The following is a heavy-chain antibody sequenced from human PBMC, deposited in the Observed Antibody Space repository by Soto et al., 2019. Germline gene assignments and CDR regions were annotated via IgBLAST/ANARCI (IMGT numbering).Heavy chain of an antibody. D-gene: IGHD2-2*01. CDR1: GFTFSSYA. CDR2: ISGSGGST. J-gene: IGHJ6*03. CDR3: AKALIVVVPAARKDYYMDV. Sequence: GGSLRLSCAASGFTFSSYAMSWVRQAPGKGLEWVSAISGSGGSTYYADSVKGRFTISRDNSKNTLYLQMNSLRAEDTAVYYCAKALIVVVPAARKDYYMDVWGKGTTVTVSS. V-gene: IGHV3-23*01.